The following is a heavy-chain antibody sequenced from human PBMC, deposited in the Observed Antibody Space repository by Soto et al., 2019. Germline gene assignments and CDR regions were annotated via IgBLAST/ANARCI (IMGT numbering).Heavy chain of an antibody. J-gene: IGHJ4*02. V-gene: IGHV3-30*18. Sequence: VQLLESGGGLIQPGGSLRLSCAASGFTFSYGIHWLRQAPGKGLEWVAYISYDSSNKFYGDSVKGRFTISRDNSKNTQFLQMNSLRAEDTAVYYCAKLVIVYCSGNTCDDYWGQGTLVAVSS. CDR3: AKLVIVYCSGNTCDDY. CDR2: ISYDSSNK. CDR1: GFTFSYG. D-gene: IGHD2-15*01.